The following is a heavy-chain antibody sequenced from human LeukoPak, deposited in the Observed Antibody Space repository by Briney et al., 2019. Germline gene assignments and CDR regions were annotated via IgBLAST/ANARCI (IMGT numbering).Heavy chain of an antibody. CDR2: INSDGSWT. J-gene: IGHJ4*02. V-gene: IGHV3-74*01. CDR1: GNYW. CDR3: VSFYETY. Sequence: GGSLRLSCAASGNYWMHWVRQAPGKGLVWVSHINSDGSWTGYADSVKGRFTISKDNAKNTVYLQMNSLRAEDTAVYYCVSFYETYWGRGTLVTASS. D-gene: IGHD2/OR15-2a*01.